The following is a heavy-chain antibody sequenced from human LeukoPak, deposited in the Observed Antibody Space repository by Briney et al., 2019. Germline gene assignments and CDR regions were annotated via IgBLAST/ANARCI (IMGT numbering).Heavy chain of an antibody. Sequence: GESLKISCKGSGYSFTSYWIGWVRQMPGKGLEWMGIIHPGDSDTRYSPSFQGQVTISADKSISTAYLQWSSLKASDTAMYYCATGYSSGWYRQYYFDYWGQGTLVTVSS. D-gene: IGHD6-19*01. J-gene: IGHJ4*02. CDR1: GYSFTSYW. CDR3: ATGYSSGWYRQYYFDY. V-gene: IGHV5-51*01. CDR2: IHPGDSDT.